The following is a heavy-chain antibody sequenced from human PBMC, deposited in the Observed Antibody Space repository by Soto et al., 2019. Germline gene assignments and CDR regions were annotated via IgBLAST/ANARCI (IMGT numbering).Heavy chain of an antibody. V-gene: IGHV1-46*01. J-gene: IGHJ5*02. CDR2: INPHGGST. D-gene: IGHD1-26*01. CDR3: ARSSGGNFGIIIEGTNWFAP. CDR1: RDTFTSYY. Sequence: SGKVSFKAPRDTFTSYYINWVRQAPGQGLEWMGVINPHGGSTAYAQKFKGRVTLTRDTSASTVYMEVSSLTSEDTAMYYCARSSGGNFGIIIEGTNWFAPWGQGTLVTVSS.